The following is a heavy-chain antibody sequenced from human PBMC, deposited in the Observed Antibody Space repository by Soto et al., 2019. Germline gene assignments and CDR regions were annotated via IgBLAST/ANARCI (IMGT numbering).Heavy chain of an antibody. CDR3: ATYSGSYFDY. J-gene: IGHJ4*02. Sequence: GGSLRLSCAASGFTFSSYAMSWVRQAPGKGLELVSAISGSGGSTYYADSVKGRFTISRDNSKNTLYLQMNSLRAEDTAVYYCATYSGSYFDYWGQGTLVTVSS. V-gene: IGHV3-23*01. D-gene: IGHD1-26*01. CDR2: ISGSGGST. CDR1: GFTFSSYA.